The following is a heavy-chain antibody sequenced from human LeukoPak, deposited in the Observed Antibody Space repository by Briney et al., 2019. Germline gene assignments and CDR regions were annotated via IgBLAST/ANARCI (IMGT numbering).Heavy chain of an antibody. V-gene: IGHV3-7*01. Sequence: GGSLRLSCAASGFTFSSYWMSWVRRAPGKGLEWVANIKQDGSEKYYVDSVKGRFTISRDNAKNSLYLQMNSLRAEDTAVYYCARGVEVGDYVFDYWGQGTLVTASS. CDR3: ARGVEVGDYVFDY. D-gene: IGHD4-17*01. J-gene: IGHJ4*02. CDR1: GFTFSSYW. CDR2: IKQDGSEK.